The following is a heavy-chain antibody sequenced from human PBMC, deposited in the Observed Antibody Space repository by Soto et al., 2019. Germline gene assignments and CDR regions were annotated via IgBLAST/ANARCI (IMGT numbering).Heavy chain of an antibody. V-gene: IGHV2-5*02. J-gene: IGHJ4*02. CDR3: XHRRGDLLTGHYYFDY. CDR1: GFSLNTRGVG. D-gene: IGHD3-9*01. CDR2: ISWDGEK. Sequence: QITLKESGPTLVKPTQTLTLTCTFSGFSLNTRGVGVGWIRQPPGKALEWLALISWDGEKRYSPSLKSRLTITKDTSENQVVLTMTNMDPVDTATYYXXHRRGDLLTGHYYFDYWGQGTLVTVSS.